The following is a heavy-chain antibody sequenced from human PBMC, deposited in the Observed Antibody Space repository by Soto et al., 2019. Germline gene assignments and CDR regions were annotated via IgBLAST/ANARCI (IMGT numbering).Heavy chain of an antibody. CDR1: GYTLTELS. CDR2: FDPEDGET. D-gene: IGHD1-20*01. J-gene: IGHJ5*02. CDR3: ARALGLYNWNNWFDP. V-gene: IGHV1-24*01. Sequence: ASVKVSCKVSGYTLTELSMHWVRQAPGKGLEWMGGFDPEDGETIYAQKFQGSVTMTEDTSTGTAYMELRSLRSDDTAVYYCARALGLYNWNNWFDPWGQGTLVTVSS.